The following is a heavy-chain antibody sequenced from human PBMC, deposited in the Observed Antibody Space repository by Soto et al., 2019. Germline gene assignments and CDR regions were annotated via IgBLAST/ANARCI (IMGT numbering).Heavy chain of an antibody. CDR1: GFTFSSYA. CDR3: AKSYDFWSGYYNENYFDY. CDR2: ISGSGGST. Sequence: GGSLRLSCAASGFTFSSYAMSWVRQAPGKGLEWVSGISGSGGSTYYADSVKGRFTISRDSSKYTLYVQMNSLRAEDTALYYCAKSYDFWSGYYNENYFDYWGQGTLVTVSS. D-gene: IGHD3-3*01. J-gene: IGHJ4*02. V-gene: IGHV3-23*01.